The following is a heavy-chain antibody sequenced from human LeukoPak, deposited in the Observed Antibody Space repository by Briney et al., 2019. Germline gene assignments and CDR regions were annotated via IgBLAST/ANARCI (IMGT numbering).Heavy chain of an antibody. J-gene: IGHJ3*02. CDR3: ARDYYDSSGYFDAFDI. CDR2: IYYSGST. D-gene: IGHD3-22*01. V-gene: IGHV4-31*03. Sequence: SETLSLTCTVSGGSISSGGYYWSWIRQHPGNGLEWIGYIYYSGSTYYNPSLKSRVTISVDTSKNQFSLKLSSVTAADTAVYYCARDYYDSSGYFDAFDIWGQGTMVTVSS. CDR1: GGSISSGGYY.